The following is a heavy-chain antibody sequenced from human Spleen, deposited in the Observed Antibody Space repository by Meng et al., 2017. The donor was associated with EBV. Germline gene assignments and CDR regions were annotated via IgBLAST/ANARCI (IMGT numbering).Heavy chain of an antibody. V-gene: IGHV4-39*01. D-gene: IGHD5/OR15-5a*01. CDR3: ARPFPSIVSPRLDPFGD. CDR1: RPSILPFSY. CDR2: LPFRRCS. J-gene: IGHJ4*02. Sequence: PSPPLSLPFTVSRPSILPFSYSPWLLQPPSWRLESIGSLPFRRCSYYSPSFKSRITVSVDTSKNQFSLRLTSVTAADTALYYCARPFPSIVSPRLDPFGDWGQGTLVTVSS.